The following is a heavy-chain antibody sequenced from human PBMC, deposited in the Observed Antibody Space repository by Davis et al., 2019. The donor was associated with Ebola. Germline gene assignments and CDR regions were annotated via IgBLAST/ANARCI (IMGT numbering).Heavy chain of an antibody. D-gene: IGHD1-1*01. Sequence: PGGSLRLSCEVSGFTFSDYCMSWIRQAPGKGLEWIAYIGPSGNSFYCADSVKGRFTISRDSDRNSLYLQMNSLRGEDSGIYYCTRNGQIGNFYYYFMEVWGNGTTVIVSS. J-gene: IGHJ6*03. CDR3: TRNGQIGNFYYYFMEV. CDR2: IGPSGNSF. CDR1: GFTFSDYC. V-gene: IGHV3-11*01.